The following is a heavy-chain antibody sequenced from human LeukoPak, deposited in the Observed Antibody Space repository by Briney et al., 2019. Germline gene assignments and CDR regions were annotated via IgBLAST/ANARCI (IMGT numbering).Heavy chain of an antibody. CDR1: GFTFSSYW. D-gene: IGHD2-2*01. CDR3: ARDRWCSSTSCYASPYYFDY. V-gene: IGHV3-7*03. J-gene: IGHJ4*02. Sequence: GGSLRLSCAASGFTFSSYWMSWVRQAPGKGLEWVANIKQDGSEKYYVDSVKGRFTISRDNAKNSLYLQMNSLRAEGTAVYYCARDRWCSSTSCYASPYYFDYWGQGTLVTVSP. CDR2: IKQDGSEK.